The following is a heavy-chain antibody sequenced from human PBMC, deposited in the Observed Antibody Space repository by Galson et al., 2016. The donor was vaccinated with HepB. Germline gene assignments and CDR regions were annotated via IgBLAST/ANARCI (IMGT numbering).Heavy chain of an antibody. CDR1: GYTFTHYG. Sequence: SVKVSCKASGYTFTHYGLNWVRQAPGQGLEWMGWISTDNDNTNYAQKLQGRVTMTTDTSTSTAYMELRSLRSDDTAVYYCAREQEAGYGMDVWGQGTTVTVSS. J-gene: IGHJ6*02. CDR3: AREQEAGYGMDV. V-gene: IGHV1-18*01. CDR2: ISTDNDNT.